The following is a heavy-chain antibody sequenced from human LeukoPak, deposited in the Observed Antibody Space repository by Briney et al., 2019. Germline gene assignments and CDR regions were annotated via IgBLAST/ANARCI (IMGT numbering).Heavy chain of an antibody. J-gene: IGHJ4*02. V-gene: IGHV3-23*01. Sequence: PGGSLRVSCAASVFTFSSYAMSCVRQAPGRGLEWVAAIRGSGDSTYYADSVKGRFTISRDNSKNTLYLQMNSLRADDTAIYFCAKDKSGDTGRYYFDYFDYWGQGTLVTVSS. CDR1: VFTFSSYA. CDR3: AKDKSGDTGRYYFDYFDY. CDR2: IRGSGDST. D-gene: IGHD3-22*01.